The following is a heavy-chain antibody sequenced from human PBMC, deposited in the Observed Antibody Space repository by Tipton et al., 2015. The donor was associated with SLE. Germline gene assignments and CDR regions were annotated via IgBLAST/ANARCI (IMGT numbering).Heavy chain of an antibody. Sequence: TLSLTCTVSGGSISSYYWSWIRQPPGKGLEWIGYIYYSGSTYYNPSLKSRVTISVDTSKNQFSLKLSSVTAADTAVYYCARTYYYDSSGYYPGFDYWGQGTLVTVSS. CDR3: ARTYYYDSSGYYPGFDY. J-gene: IGHJ4*02. CDR1: GGSISSYY. V-gene: IGHV4-59*01. CDR2: IYYSGST. D-gene: IGHD3-22*01.